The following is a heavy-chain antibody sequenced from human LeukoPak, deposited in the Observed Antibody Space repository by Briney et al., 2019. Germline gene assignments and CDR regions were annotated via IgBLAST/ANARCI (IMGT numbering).Heavy chain of an antibody. V-gene: IGHV3-13*01. J-gene: IGHJ3*02. Sequence: GGSLRLSCAASGFTFSSYDMHWVRQATGKGLEWVSAIGTAGDTYYPGSVKGRFTISRENAKNSLYLQMNSLRAGDTAVYYCARDRSPESFDIWGQGTMVTVSS. CDR3: ARDRSPESFDI. CDR2: IGTAGDT. D-gene: IGHD1-26*01. CDR1: GFTFSSYD.